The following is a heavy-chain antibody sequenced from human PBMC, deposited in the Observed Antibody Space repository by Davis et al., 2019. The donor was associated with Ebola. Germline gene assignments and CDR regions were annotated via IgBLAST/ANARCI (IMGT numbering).Heavy chain of an antibody. Sequence: PSETLSLTCTVSGGSVSSGSYYWSWIRQPPGKGLEWIGYIYYSGSTNYNPSLKSRVTISVDTSKNQFSLKLSSVTAADTAVYYCARSYGGSPGPFGLDYWGQGTLVTVSS. CDR2: IYYSGST. CDR1: GGSVSSGSYY. CDR3: ARSYGGSPGPFGLDY. D-gene: IGHD4-23*01. V-gene: IGHV4-61*01. J-gene: IGHJ4*02.